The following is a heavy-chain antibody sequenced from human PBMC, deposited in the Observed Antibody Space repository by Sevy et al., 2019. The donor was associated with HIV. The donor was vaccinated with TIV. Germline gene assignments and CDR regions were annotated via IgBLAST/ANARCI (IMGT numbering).Heavy chain of an antibody. Sequence: ASVKVSCKASGYTFTGYYMHWVRQAPGQGLEWMGWINPNSGGTNYAQKFQGRVTMTRDTSISTAYMELSRLRSDDTAVYYCAIGTGAAAGPTLGMDVWGQGTTVTVSS. V-gene: IGHV1-2*02. CDR3: AIGTGAAAGPTLGMDV. J-gene: IGHJ6*02. D-gene: IGHD6-13*01. CDR1: GYTFTGYY. CDR2: INPNSGGT.